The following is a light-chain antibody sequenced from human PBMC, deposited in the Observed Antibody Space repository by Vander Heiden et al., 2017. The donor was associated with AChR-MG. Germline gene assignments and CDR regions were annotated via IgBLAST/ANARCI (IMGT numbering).Light chain of an antibody. CDR1: QDIRNS. Sequence: DIQLTQSPTSLSASVGDRVTLTRPASQDIRNSLNWYQHKPGKAPKLLIYDASHLETGDASRFSGGGFGTEFTLTISSLQPEDVATYYCQQHDYLPFTFGQGTKLEI. CDR3: QQHDYLPFT. CDR2: DAS. J-gene: IGKJ2*01. V-gene: IGKV1-33*01.